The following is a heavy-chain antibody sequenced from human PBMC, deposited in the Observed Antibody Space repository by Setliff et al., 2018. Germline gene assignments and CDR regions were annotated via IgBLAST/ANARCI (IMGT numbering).Heavy chain of an antibody. Sequence: GGSLRLSCASSGFTFMYAWMSWVRQAPGKGLEWVGRIKSKTDGGTTDYAAPVKGRFTISRDDSKKTLYLQMNSLKTEDTAVYYCTTAPLAAASTCWGQGTLVTVAS. CDR3: TTAPLAAASTC. J-gene: IGHJ4*02. CDR1: GFTFMYAW. D-gene: IGHD6-13*01. V-gene: IGHV3-15*01. CDR2: IKSKTDGGTT.